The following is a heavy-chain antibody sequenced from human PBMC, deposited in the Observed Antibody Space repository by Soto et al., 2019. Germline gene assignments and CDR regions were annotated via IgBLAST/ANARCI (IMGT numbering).Heavy chain of an antibody. J-gene: IGHJ3*02. CDR2: ISRSSDNI. D-gene: IGHD2-15*01. Sequence: EVQLLESGGGLVQPGGSLRLSCAASGFTFSSYSMIWVRQAPGKGLEWVSAISRSSDNILYADSVKGRFTISRDNSKNTLYLQMNSPRAEDTAVYYCAHCSGGSCYSDGFDIWGQGTMVTVSS. CDR1: GFTFSSYS. CDR3: AHCSGGSCYSDGFDI. V-gene: IGHV3-23*01.